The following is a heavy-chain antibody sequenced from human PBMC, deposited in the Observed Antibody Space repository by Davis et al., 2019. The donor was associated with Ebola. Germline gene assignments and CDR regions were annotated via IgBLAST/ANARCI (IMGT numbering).Heavy chain of an antibody. Sequence: SVKVSCKVSGYTLDELSIHWVRQVPGKGLEWMGSFYPEHGGAIYSQKFQGRVTITADKSTSTAYMELSSLRSEDTAVYYCARYRNYYDSSGYYYEDFDYWGQGTLVTVSS. CDR1: GYTLDELS. CDR2: FYPEHGGA. J-gene: IGHJ4*02. CDR3: ARYRNYYDSSGYYYEDFDY. V-gene: IGHV1-24*01. D-gene: IGHD3-22*01.